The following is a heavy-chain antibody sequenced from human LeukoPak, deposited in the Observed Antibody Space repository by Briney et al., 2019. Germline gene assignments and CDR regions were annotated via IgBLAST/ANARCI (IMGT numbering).Heavy chain of an antibody. CDR3: ARDRTVRDVLRYFDWLSYWYFDL. CDR1: GGSISSYY. J-gene: IGHJ2*01. CDR2: IYYSGST. V-gene: IGHV4-59*01. D-gene: IGHD3-9*01. Sequence: PSETLSLTCTVSGGSISSYYWSWIRQPPGKGLEWIGYIYYSGSTNYNPSLKSRVTISVDTSKNQFSLKLSSVTAADTAVYYCARDRTVRDVLRYFDWLSYWYFDLWGRGTLVTVSS.